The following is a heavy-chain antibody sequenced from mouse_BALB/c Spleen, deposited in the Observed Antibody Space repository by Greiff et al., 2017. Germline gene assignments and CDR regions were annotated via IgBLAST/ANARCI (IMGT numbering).Heavy chain of an antibody. CDR3: ARCYDGYYYAMDY. Sequence: EVKVVESGGGLVQPGGSLRLSCATSGFTFTDYYMSWVRQPPGKALEWLGFIRNKANGYTTEYSASVKGRFTISRDNSQSILYLQMNTLRAEDSATYYCARCYDGYYYAMDYWGQGTSVTVSS. CDR1: GFTFTDYY. V-gene: IGHV7-3*02. D-gene: IGHD2-3*01. J-gene: IGHJ4*01. CDR2: IRNKANGYTT.